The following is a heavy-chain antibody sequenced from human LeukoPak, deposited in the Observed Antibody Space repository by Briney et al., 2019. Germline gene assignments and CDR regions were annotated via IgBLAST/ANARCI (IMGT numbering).Heavy chain of an antibody. CDR2: MNPNSGNT. D-gene: IGHD4-11*01. Sequence: ASVKVSCKASGYTLTSYDINWVRQATGQGLEWMGWMNPNSGNTGYAQKFQGRVTMTRNTSISTAYMELSSLRSEDTAVYYCARITVTTGYWGTLLGNSYYYYYMDVWGKGTTVTVSS. CDR1: GYTLTSYD. CDR3: ARITVTTGYWGTLLGNSYYYYYMDV. J-gene: IGHJ6*03. V-gene: IGHV1-8*01.